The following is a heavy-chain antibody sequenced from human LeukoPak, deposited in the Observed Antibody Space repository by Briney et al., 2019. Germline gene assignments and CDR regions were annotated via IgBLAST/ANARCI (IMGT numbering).Heavy chain of an antibody. CDR1: GGSISSYY. CDR2: IYYSGST. D-gene: IGHD2-2*01. CDR3: ARGLSSTSYDWFDP. Sequence: SETLSLTCTVSGGSISSYYWSWIRQPPGKGLEWIGYIYYSGSTYYNPSLKSRVTISVDTSKNQFSLKLSSVTAADTAVYYCARGLSSTSYDWFDPWGQGTLVTVSS. J-gene: IGHJ5*02. V-gene: IGHV4-30-4*01.